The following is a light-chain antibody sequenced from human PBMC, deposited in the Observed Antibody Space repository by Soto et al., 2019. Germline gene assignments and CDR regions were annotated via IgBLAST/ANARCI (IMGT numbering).Light chain of an antibody. J-gene: IGLJ3*02. Sequence: QSALTQPASVSGSPGQSITISCTGGSSDIGGYNYVSWFQQHPGKAPKLMIYEVTNRPSGVSNRFSGSKSGSTASLTISGLQAEDEADYYCISYTSSSTWVFGGGTKLTVL. CDR1: SSDIGGYNY. CDR3: ISYTSSSTWV. CDR2: EVT. V-gene: IGLV2-14*01.